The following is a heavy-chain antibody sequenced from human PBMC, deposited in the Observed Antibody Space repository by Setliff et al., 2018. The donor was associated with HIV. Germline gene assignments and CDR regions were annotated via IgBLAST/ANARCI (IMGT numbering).Heavy chain of an antibody. Sequence: SETLSLTCNVSGGSISTSSYYWIWVRQPPGGGLEWIGNIYYSGRAMTYADSVKGRFTMSRDNAKKTLYLQMNSLRAEDTAVYYCARTREPDPFDYDRSAFRSVWGQGTLVTVSS. CDR1: GGSISTSSYY. J-gene: IGHJ4*02. CDR3: ARTREPDPFDYDRSAFRSV. CDR2: IYYSGRA. D-gene: IGHD3-22*01. V-gene: IGHV4-39*01.